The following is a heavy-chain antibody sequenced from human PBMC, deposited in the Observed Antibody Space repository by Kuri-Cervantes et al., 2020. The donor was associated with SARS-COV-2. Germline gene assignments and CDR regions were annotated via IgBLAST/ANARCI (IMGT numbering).Heavy chain of an antibody. CDR2: IYPGDSDT. D-gene: IGHD6-13*01. CDR1: GYSFTSYC. CDR3: ARFSSSWYITLDY. V-gene: IGHV5-51*01. Sequence: KVSCKGSGYSFTSYCIGWVRQMPGKGLEWMGIIYPGDSDTRYSPSFQGQVTISADKSISTAYLQWSSLKASDTAMYYCARFSSSWYITLDYWGQGTLVTVSS. J-gene: IGHJ4*02.